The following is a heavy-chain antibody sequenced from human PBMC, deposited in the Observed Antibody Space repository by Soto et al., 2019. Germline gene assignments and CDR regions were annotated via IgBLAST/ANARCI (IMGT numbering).Heavy chain of an antibody. D-gene: IGHD3-22*01. CDR3: ATNTGDYYDSSGYYSPEYFQH. J-gene: IGHJ1*01. V-gene: IGHV1-69*13. CDR2: IIPIFGTA. CDR1: GGTFSSYA. Sequence: SVKVSCKASGGTFSSYAISWVRQAPGQGLEWMGGIIPIFGTANYAQKFQGRVTITADESTSTAHMELNSLRSEDTAVYYCATNTGDYYDSSGYYSPEYFQHWGQGTLVTVSS.